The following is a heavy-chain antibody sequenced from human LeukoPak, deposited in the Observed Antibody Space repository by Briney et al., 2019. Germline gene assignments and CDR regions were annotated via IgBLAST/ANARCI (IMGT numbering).Heavy chain of an antibody. CDR2: IYTSGST. D-gene: IGHD5-12*01. CDR1: GGSISSGSYY. Sequence: SETLSLTCTVSGGSISSGSYYWSWIRQPAGKGLEWIGRIYTSGSTNCNPSLKSRVTMSVDTSKNQFSLKLSSVTAADTAVYYCARGYSGYDSPFDYWGQGTLVTVSS. J-gene: IGHJ4*02. V-gene: IGHV4-61*02. CDR3: ARGYSGYDSPFDY.